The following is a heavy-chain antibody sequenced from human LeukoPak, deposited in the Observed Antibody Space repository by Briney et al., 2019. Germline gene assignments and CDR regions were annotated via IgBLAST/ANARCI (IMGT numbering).Heavy chain of an antibody. CDR3: ARDTFQPGLIDS. CDR2: INTDSSDI. D-gene: IGHD2-2*01. CDR1: GFTFSRYA. V-gene: IGHV3-21*05. Sequence: GGSLRLSCAASGFTFSRYAMNWVRQAPGKGPEWVSYINTDSSDIHYADSVKGRFTISRDNARNTLYLQLSSLRAEDSAVYYCARDTFQPGLIDSWGQGTLVTVSS. J-gene: IGHJ4*02.